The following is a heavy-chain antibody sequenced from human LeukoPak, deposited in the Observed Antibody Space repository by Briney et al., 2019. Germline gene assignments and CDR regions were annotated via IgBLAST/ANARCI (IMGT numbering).Heavy chain of an antibody. CDR2: IYYSGST. CDR3: ARHHLDSGSYFIRLGFFDY. Sequence: SETLSLTCTVSGVSISSSSYYWGWIRQPPGKGLEWIGSIYYSGSTYYNPSLKSRVTISVDTSKNQFSLKLSSVTAADTAVYYCARHHLDSGSYFIRLGFFDYWGQGTLVTVSS. CDR1: GVSISSSSYY. D-gene: IGHD1-26*01. J-gene: IGHJ4*02. V-gene: IGHV4-39*01.